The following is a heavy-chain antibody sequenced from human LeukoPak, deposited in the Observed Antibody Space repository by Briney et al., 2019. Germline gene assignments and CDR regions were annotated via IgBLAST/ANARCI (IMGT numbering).Heavy chain of an antibody. CDR1: GFTFSSYA. CDR2: ISYDGSNK. V-gene: IGHV3-30-3*01. J-gene: IGHJ4*02. Sequence: GRSLRLSCAASGFTFSSYAMHWVRQAPGKGLEWVAVISYDGSNKYYADSVKGRFTISKDNSKNTLYLQMNSLRAEDTAVYYCARENIAAAAPDYWGQGTLVTVSS. D-gene: IGHD6-13*01. CDR3: ARENIAAAAPDY.